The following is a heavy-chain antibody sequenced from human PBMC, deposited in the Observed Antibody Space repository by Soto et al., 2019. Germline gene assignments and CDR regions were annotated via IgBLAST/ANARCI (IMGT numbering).Heavy chain of an antibody. CDR1: GFTFSSYT. D-gene: IGHD5-12*01. V-gene: IGHV3-48*01. CDR2: ISSSSSTI. CDR3: ARGWGGYDLISPRAPFDY. Sequence: PGGSLRLSCAASGFTFSSYTMNWVRQAPGKGLEWVSAISSSSSTIYYADSVKGRFTISRDNAKNSLYLQMNSLRAEDTAVYYCARGWGGYDLISPRAPFDYWGQGTLVTVSS. J-gene: IGHJ4*02.